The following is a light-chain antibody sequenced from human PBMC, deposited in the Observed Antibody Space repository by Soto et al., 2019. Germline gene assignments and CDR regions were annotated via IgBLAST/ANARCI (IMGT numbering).Light chain of an antibody. J-gene: IGLJ1*01. Sequence: QSVLTQPAPVSGSPGQWITISCTGTSSDVGGYNYVSWYQHHPGKGPKLIIYDVSDRPSGVSNRFSGSKSGNTASLTISGLQAEDEADYYCNSYTSSNSYVFGTGTKVTVL. CDR1: SSDVGGYNY. CDR2: DVS. CDR3: NSYTSSNSYV. V-gene: IGLV2-14*03.